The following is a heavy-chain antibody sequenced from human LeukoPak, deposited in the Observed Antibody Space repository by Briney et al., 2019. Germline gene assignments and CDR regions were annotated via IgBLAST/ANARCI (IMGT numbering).Heavy chain of an antibody. V-gene: IGHV3-30*04. CDR3: AKTLAGATPDDY. J-gene: IGHJ4*02. Sequence: PGGSLRLSCAASGFTFGSYAMHWVRQAPGKGLEWVAVISYDGTNTYYADSVKGRFTISRDNSKNTLYLQMNSLRAEDTALYYCAKTLAGATPDDYWGQGTLVTVSS. CDR2: ISYDGTNT. D-gene: IGHD1-26*01. CDR1: GFTFGSYA.